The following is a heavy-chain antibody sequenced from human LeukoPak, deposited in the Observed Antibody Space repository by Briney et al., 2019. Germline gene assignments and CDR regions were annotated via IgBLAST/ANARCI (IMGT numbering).Heavy chain of an antibody. CDR3: ARAYYGDFFDY. Sequence: SETLSLTCNVSAGAISNYYWSWIRQPPGKGLEWIGYINYSGSAFYNPSVKSRVTISVDTSKNQFSLKLNSVTAADTAVYYCARAYYGDFFDYWGQGTLVTVSS. CDR1: AGAISNYY. D-gene: IGHD4-17*01. CDR2: INYSGSA. J-gene: IGHJ4*02. V-gene: IGHV4-59*08.